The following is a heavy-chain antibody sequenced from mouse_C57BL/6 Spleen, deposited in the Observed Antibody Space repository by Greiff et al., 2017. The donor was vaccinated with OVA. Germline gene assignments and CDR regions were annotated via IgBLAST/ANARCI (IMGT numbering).Heavy chain of an antibody. Sequence: QVQLQQPGTELVKPGASVKLSCKASGYTFTSYWMHWVKQRPGQGLEWIGNINPSNGGTNYNEKFKSKATLTVDKSSSTAYMQLSSLTSEDSAVYYWAREGLWLPHYFDYWGQGTTLTVSS. V-gene: IGHV1-53*01. CDR1: GYTFTSYW. CDR2: INPSNGGT. CDR3: AREGLWLPHYFDY. D-gene: IGHD2-2*01. J-gene: IGHJ2*01.